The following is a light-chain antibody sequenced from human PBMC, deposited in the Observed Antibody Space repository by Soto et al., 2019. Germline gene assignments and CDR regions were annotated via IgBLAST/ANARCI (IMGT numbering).Light chain of an antibody. V-gene: IGKV3-11*01. CDR1: QALNTR. CDR3: HQRQSWPRT. CDR2: LSS. Sequence: IALTQSPATLFSFPGDRVTLSCRASQALNTRLAWYQHKPGQAPRLLIYLSSTRAAGVPARFSAWGSETDFTLTISDVETEDFAVYYCHQRQSWPRTFCQGTKVDIK. J-gene: IGKJ1*01.